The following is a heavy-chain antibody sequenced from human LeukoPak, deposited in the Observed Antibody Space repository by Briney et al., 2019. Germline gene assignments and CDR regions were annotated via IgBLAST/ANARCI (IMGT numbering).Heavy chain of an antibody. Sequence: PSETLSLTCTVSGGSISSSSYYWGWICDPPGKGLEWIGSIYYSGSTYYNPSLKSRVTISVDTSKNQFSLNLSSVTAADTAVYYCARLYYDSSGYYQICYFDYWGQGTLVTVSS. J-gene: IGHJ4*02. CDR1: GGSISSSSYY. CDR3: ARLYYDSSGYYQICYFDY. V-gene: IGHV4-39*01. D-gene: IGHD3-22*01. CDR2: IYYSGST.